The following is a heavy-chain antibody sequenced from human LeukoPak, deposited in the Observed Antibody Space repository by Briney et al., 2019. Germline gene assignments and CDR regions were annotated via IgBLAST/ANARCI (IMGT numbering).Heavy chain of an antibody. CDR2: IYWNDDK. CDR1: GFSLSTSGVG. V-gene: IGHV2-5*01. Sequence: KESGPTLVKPTQTLTLTCTFSGFSLSTSGVGVGWIRQPPGKALEWLALIYWNDDKRYSPSLKSRLTITKDTSKNQVVLTMTNMDPVDTATYYCAHSPDLYGSGSYYKLSWFDPWGQGTLVTVSS. D-gene: IGHD3-10*01. J-gene: IGHJ5*02. CDR3: AHSPDLYGSGSYYKLSWFDP.